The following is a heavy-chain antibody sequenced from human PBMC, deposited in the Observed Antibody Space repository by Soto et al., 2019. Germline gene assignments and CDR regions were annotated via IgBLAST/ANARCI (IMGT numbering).Heavy chain of an antibody. CDR1: GGSISSYY. CDR3: ARSYDFWSGYFNF. CDR2: IFYSGST. J-gene: IGHJ4*02. V-gene: IGHV4-59*01. Sequence: SETLSLTCTVSGGSISSYYWNWIRQSPGKGLEWIGYIFYSGSTNYNPSLKSRVTISIDTSENQFSLKMSSVTAVDTAMYYCARSYDFWSGYFNFWGQGTLVTVSS. D-gene: IGHD3-3*01.